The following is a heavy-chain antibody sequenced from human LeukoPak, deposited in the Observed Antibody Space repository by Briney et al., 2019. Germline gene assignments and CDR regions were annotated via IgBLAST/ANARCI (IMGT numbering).Heavy chain of an antibody. V-gene: IGHV4-39*07. D-gene: IGHD6-13*01. CDR3: ARDSYSSSWYSPFGY. J-gene: IGHJ4*02. Sequence: SETLSLTCTVSGGSVSNSSYYWSWIRQPPGKGLEWIGEINHSGSTNYNPSLKSRVTISVDTSKNQFSLKLSSVTAADTAVYYCARDSYSSSWYSPFGYWGQGTLVTVSS. CDR2: INHSGST. CDR1: GGSVSNSSYY.